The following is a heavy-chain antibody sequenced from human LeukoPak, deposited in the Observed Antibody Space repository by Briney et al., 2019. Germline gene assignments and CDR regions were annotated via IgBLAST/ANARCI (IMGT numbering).Heavy chain of an antibody. CDR2: IYDCGST. Sequence: SETLSLTCAVSGCSISSGYCWGWIRQPPGKGLEWIGSIYDCGSTYYTPSLRSRVTLAADTFRNPFSLRLSSFAAADTSVYRCGRFGAYWGGDCYFDCWGQGTLVTVS. J-gene: IGHJ4*02. D-gene: IGHD2-21*01. CDR3: GRFGAYWGGDCYFDC. V-gene: IGHV4-38-2*01. CDR1: GCSISSGYC.